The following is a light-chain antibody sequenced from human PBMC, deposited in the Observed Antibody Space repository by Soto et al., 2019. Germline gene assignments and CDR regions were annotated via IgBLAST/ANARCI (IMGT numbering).Light chain of an antibody. CDR3: QEYDNLPYT. CDR2: DAS. J-gene: IGKJ2*01. CDR1: PDIRNY. Sequence: DIQMTPSPSSLSASVGDRVPITCQARPDIRNYLNWYQEKPGKAPTLLIYDASNLEAGVPSRFIGSGSGTDITFTISSLQPADIATYYCQEYDNLPYTCGQGTKLEIK. V-gene: IGKV1-33*01.